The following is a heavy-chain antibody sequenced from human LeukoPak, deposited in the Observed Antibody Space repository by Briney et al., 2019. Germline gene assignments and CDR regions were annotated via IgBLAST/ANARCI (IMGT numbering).Heavy chain of an antibody. D-gene: IGHD4/OR15-4a*01. Sequence: GGSLRLSCAASGFTVSSNYMHWVRQAPGKGLEWVSVIYSGGRTYYAESVKGRFTISRDNSKNTLYLQMNSLRAEDTAVYYCARRAGAYSHPYDYWGQGTLVTVSS. CDR1: GFTVSSNY. CDR3: ARRAGAYSHPYDY. J-gene: IGHJ4*02. V-gene: IGHV3-66*04. CDR2: IYSGGRT.